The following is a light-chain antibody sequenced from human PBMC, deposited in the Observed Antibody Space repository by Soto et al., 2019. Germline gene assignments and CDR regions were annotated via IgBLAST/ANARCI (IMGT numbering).Light chain of an antibody. V-gene: IGKV3-20*01. CDR3: QLYGGSFI. Sequence: EIVLTQSPGTLSLSPGERATLSCRASQSITSSYLAWYQQKPGQAPRLLIYGASRRATDIPDRFSGSGSGTDFTLTISRLEPEDFAVYYCQLYGGSFIFGPGTKVDIK. J-gene: IGKJ3*01. CDR1: QSITSSY. CDR2: GAS.